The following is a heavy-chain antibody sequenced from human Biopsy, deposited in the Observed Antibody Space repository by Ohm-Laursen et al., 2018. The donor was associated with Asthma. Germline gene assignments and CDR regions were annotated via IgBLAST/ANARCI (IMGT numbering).Heavy chain of an antibody. J-gene: IGHJ4*02. Sequence: SVKVSCNISVYSLTDLSMHWVLQAPGQGLDCMGVHDHEEGGTVNARRFQGRVTMTEDTSTDTAYMELSSLSSDDTAVYYCASDFPKDYVRYNFQFWGQGTLVTVSS. CDR3: ASDFPKDYVRYNFQF. CDR2: HDHEEGGT. V-gene: IGHV1-24*01. D-gene: IGHD4-17*01. CDR1: VYSLTDLS.